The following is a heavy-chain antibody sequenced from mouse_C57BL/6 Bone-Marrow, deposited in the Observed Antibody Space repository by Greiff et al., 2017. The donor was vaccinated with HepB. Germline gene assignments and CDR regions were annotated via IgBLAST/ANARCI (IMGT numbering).Heavy chain of an antibody. Sequence: EVNVVESGGGLFKPGGSLKLSCAASGFTFSDYGMHWVCQAPEKGLEWVAYISSGSSTIYYADTVKGRFTISRDNAKNTLVLQMTSLRSEETAMSYCARSHGIYFEHGGERTTLTDSS. D-gene: IGHD2-1*01. J-gene: IGHJ2*01. CDR1: GFTFSDYG. V-gene: IGHV5-17*01. CDR2: ISSGSSTI. CDR3: ARSHGIYFEH.